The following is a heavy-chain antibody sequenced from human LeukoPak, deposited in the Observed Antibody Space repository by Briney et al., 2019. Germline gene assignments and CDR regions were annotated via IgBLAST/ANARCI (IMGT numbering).Heavy chain of an antibody. CDR1: GYTFTGYY. Sequence: GASVKVSCKASGYTFTGYYMHWVRQAPGQGLEWMGWINPNSGGTNYAQKFQGRVTMTRDTSISTAYMELSSLRSEDTAVYYCARVRTTVTTFGWFDPWGQGTLVTVSS. V-gene: IGHV1-2*02. D-gene: IGHD4-17*01. CDR3: ARVRTTVTTFGWFDP. CDR2: INPNSGGT. J-gene: IGHJ5*02.